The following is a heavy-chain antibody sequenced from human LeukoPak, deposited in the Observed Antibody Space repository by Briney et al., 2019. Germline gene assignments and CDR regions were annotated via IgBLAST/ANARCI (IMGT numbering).Heavy chain of an antibody. CDR3: VHRSNYYDISAFHFDY. Sequence: SGPTLVKPTQTLTLTCTFSGFSLTTSGVGVGWVRQPPGKALDWLAPIYWDDDERYSPSLQSRLTITKDTSRNRVVLRMTDMDPVDTATYYCVHRSNYYDISAFHFDYWGQGTLVTVSS. CDR1: GFSLTTSGVG. D-gene: IGHD3-22*01. V-gene: IGHV2-5*02. CDR2: IYWDDDE. J-gene: IGHJ4*02.